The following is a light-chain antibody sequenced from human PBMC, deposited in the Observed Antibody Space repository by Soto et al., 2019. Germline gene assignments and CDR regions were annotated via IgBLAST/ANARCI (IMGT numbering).Light chain of an antibody. V-gene: IGKV3-11*01. CDR2: DAS. CDR3: QQRRSRPRT. CDR1: QSVSNS. Sequence: EIVLTQSPATLSLSPGERATLSCRASQSVSNSLAWFQQKPGQAPRLLIYDASNRATDIPARFSGSGSGTDFTLTISSLEPEDFAVYYCQQRRSRPRTFGQGTKLEIK. J-gene: IGKJ2*01.